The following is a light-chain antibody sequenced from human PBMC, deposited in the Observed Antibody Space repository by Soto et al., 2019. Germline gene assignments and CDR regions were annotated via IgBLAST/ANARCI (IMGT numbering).Light chain of an antibody. CDR2: DVS. V-gene: IGKV3D-11*02. Sequence: EIVLTQSPGTLSLSPGERATLSCRASQSVSTFLAWYQQKPGQAPRLLIYDVSKRAPGSPARFSGSGSGTDFTLTISSLEPEDFAVYYCQQNSNWQGSFGRGTKVDIK. J-gene: IGKJ1*01. CDR1: QSVSTF. CDR3: QQNSNWQGS.